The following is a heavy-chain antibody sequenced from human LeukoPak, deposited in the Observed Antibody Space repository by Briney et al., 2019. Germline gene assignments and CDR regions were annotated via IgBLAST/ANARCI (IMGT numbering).Heavy chain of an antibody. J-gene: IGHJ5*02. CDR1: GGSITSSGFY. V-gene: IGHV4-39*07. D-gene: IGHD2-15*01. Sequence: SETLSLTCTVSGGSITSSGFYWGWIRQPPGKGLGWLGNIYYGGSAYYNPSLKSRVTISVDTSKNQFSLKLSSVAAADTAVYYCARQPNIVVVDNWFDPWGQGTLVAVSS. CDR3: ARQPNIVVVDNWFDP. CDR2: IYYGGSA.